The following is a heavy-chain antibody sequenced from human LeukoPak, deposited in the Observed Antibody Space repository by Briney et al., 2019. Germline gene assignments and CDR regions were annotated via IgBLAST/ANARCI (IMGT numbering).Heavy chain of an antibody. CDR1: GFTFSTYA. V-gene: IGHV3-23*01. CDR2: ISGSGGST. J-gene: IGHJ6*04. Sequence: GGSLRLSCAASGFTFSTYAMSWVRQAPGKGLEWVSAISGSGGSTYYADSVKGRFTISRDNSKNTLCLQMNSLRAEDTAVYYCAKAAIKYYYDSSGYYPVWGTGTTVTVSS. CDR3: AKAAIKYYYDSSGYYPV. D-gene: IGHD3-22*01.